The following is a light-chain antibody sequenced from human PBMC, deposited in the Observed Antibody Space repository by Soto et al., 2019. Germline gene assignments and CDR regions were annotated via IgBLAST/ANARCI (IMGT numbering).Light chain of an antibody. J-gene: IGKJ1*01. V-gene: IGKV3-11*01. CDR2: DAS. CDR1: QSISTY. CDR3: QQYNNWPRT. Sequence: DIVLTQSPATLSLSLGERATLSCRASQSISTYLAWYQQKPGQPPRLLIYDASSRATGIPARFSGSGSGTDFTLTISSLEPEDFAVYYCQQYNNWPRTFGQGTKVDI.